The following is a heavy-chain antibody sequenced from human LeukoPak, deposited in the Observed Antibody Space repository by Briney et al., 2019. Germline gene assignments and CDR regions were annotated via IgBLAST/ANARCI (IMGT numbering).Heavy chain of an antibody. CDR2: IGSSGSTI. CDR3: ARETSGSYDL. CDR1: GFTFSDYY. V-gene: IGHV3-11*04. J-gene: IGHJ4*02. D-gene: IGHD1-26*01. Sequence: GGSLRLSCAASGFTFSDYYMNWIRQAPGKGLEWVSYIGSSGSTIYYADSVKGRFTISRDNAKNSLYLQMNSLRAEDTAVYYCARETSGSYDLWGQGTLVTVSS.